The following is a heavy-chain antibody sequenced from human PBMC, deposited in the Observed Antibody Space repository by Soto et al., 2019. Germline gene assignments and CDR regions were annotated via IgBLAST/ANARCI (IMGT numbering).Heavy chain of an antibody. V-gene: IGHV4-59*01. Sequence: SETLSLTCTVSGGSITSYYWSWIRQPPGKGLEWIGYIHFSGSTNYNPSLKSRVTVSVDMSKTQFSLKLTSVTAADTAVYYCARKTILGTNRSSDFCGKAILVIGSS. CDR1: GGSITSYY. J-gene: IGHJ4*02. CDR2: IHFSGST. D-gene: IGHD7-27*01. CDR3: ARKTILGTNRSSDF.